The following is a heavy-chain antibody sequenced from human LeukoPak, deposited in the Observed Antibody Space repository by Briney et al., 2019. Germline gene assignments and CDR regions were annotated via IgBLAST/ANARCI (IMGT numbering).Heavy chain of an antibody. D-gene: IGHD2-15*01. CDR2: ISYDGSNK. V-gene: IGHV3-30*03. CDR3: ARDRVVVATTTPPYWYFDL. J-gene: IGHJ2*01. CDR1: GFTFSSYG. Sequence: GGSLRLSCAASGFTFSSYGMHWVRQAPGKGLEWVAVISYDGSNKYYADSVKGRFTISRDNSKNSLFLHMNSLRVEDTALYYCARDRVVVATTTPPYWYFDLWGRGTRVTVSS.